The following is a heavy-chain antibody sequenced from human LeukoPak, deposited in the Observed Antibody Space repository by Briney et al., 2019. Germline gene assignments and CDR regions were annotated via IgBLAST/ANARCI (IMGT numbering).Heavy chain of an antibody. V-gene: IGHV3-7*01. D-gene: IGHD3-16*01. Sequence: GGSLRLSCAASGLTFSSYWMSWVRQAPGKGLEWVANIKQDGSEKYYVDSVKGRFTISRDNAKDSLYLQMNSLRAEDTAVYYCARAPGGGKNFDYGGQGTLVTVSS. CDR3: ARAPGGGKNFDY. CDR2: IKQDGSEK. J-gene: IGHJ4*02. CDR1: GLTFSSYW.